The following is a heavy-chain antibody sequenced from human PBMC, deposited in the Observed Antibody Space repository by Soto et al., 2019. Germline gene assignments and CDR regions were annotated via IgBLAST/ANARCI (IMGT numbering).Heavy chain of an antibody. CDR1: GYSYRIYA. CDR3: ARSLHHHLITMVRGESFPFDP. J-gene: IGHJ5*02. D-gene: IGHD3-10*01. CDR2: IIPILGIA. Sequence: SVKVSCKTSGYSYRIYAITWVRQAPGQGLEWMGRIIPILGIANYAQKFQGRVTITADKSTSTAYMELSGLRSEDTAVYYCARSLHHHLITMVRGESFPFDPWGQGTLVTVSS. V-gene: IGHV1-69*04.